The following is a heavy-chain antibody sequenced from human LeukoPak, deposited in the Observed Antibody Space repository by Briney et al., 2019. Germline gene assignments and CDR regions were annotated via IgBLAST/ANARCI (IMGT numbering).Heavy chain of an antibody. J-gene: IGHJ4*02. D-gene: IGHD3-22*01. CDR1: GGSFSGYF. CDR3: ASSFYYDSRDY. V-gene: IGHV4-34*01. Sequence: ASETLSLTCVVYGGSFSGYFWSWISQPPGKWLEWIGEITPSGSTNYSPSLKSRVSISIDTSKKKLSLRLTSVTAADSAVYYCASSFYYDSRDYWGQGTLVTVSS. CDR2: ITPSGST.